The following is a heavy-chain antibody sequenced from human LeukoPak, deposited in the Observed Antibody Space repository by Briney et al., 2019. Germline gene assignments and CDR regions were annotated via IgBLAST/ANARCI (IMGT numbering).Heavy chain of an antibody. CDR3: AREVLAAAGTYDY. V-gene: IGHV4-59*02. J-gene: IGHJ4*02. CDR1: GGSVSSFY. D-gene: IGHD6-13*01. Sequence: SETLSLTCTVSGGSVSSFYWSWIRQPPGKGLEWIGYISYSGSTNYNPSLRSRVTISVDTSKNQFSLKLSSVTAADTAVYYCAREVLAAAGTYDYWGQGTLVTVSS. CDR2: ISYSGST.